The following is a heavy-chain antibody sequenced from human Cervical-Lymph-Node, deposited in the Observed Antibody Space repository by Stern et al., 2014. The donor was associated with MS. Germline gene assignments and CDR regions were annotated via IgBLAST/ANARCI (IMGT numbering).Heavy chain of an antibody. CDR3: ARGVVSNRAAATLHNLFDP. V-gene: IGHV1-69*09. CDR1: GGTFSSSYA. CDR2: IIPILGLA. D-gene: IGHD2-15*01. Sequence: VQLVESGAEVKKQGSSMNVSCKTSGGTFSSSYAITWMRQAPGQGLEWMGRIIPILGLANYAQKFQGRVIITADKSTSTTYMELSSLTSEDTAVYYCARGVVSNRAAATLHNLFDPWGQGTLVTVSS. J-gene: IGHJ5*02.